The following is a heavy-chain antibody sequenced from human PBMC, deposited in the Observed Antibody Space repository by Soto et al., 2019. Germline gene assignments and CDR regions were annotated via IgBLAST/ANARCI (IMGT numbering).Heavy chain of an antibody. CDR2: ISYDGSNK. V-gene: IGHV3-30*18. Sequence: QVQLVESGGGVVQPGRSLRLSCAASGFTFSSYGMHWVRQAPGKGLEWVAVISYDGSNKYYADSVKGRFTISRDKSKNTLYRQMNSLRAEDTAVYYCAKERLRLLGSSRYYYHGMDVWGQGTTVTVSS. J-gene: IGHJ6*02. CDR1: GFTFSSYG. D-gene: IGHD3-10*01. CDR3: AKERLRLLGSSRYYYHGMDV.